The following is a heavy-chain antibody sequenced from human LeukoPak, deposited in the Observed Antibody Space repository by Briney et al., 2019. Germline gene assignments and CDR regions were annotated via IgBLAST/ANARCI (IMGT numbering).Heavy chain of an antibody. CDR2: FYHAGNS. V-gene: IGHV4-59*11. CDR1: GGPITSHF. CDR3: ARDGPTSTAPFDY. Sequence: SETLSLTCTVSGGPITSHFWSWIRQPPGEGLEWIGNFYHAGNSNLNPSLKSRVTMSIDTSKNQFSLKLRSMTAADTAVYNCARDGPTSTAPFDYWGQGTLVTVSS. D-gene: IGHD1-26*01. J-gene: IGHJ4*02.